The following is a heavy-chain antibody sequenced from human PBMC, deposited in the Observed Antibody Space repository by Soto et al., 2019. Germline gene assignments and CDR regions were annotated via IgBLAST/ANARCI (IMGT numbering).Heavy chain of an antibody. J-gene: IGHJ5*02. CDR1: GGTFSSYA. D-gene: IGHD1-26*01. Sequence: QVQLVQSGAEVKKPGSSVKVSCKASGGTFSSYAISWVRQAPGQGLEWMGGIIPIFGTANYAQKFQGRVTITADESTSTAYMELSSLRSEDTAVYYCARCSGSYCVLDRWWFDPWGQGTLVTVSS. V-gene: IGHV1-69*12. CDR2: IIPIFGTA. CDR3: ARCSGSYCVLDRWWFDP.